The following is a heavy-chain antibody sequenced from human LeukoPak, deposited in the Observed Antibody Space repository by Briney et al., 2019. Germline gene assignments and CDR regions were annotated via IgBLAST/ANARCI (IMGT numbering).Heavy chain of an antibody. D-gene: IGHD1-26*01. V-gene: IGHV3-21*01. J-gene: IGHJ4*02. CDR3: ARGVGAIINPFDY. CDR1: GFTFSSYS. Sequence: GGSLRLSCAASGFTFSSYSMNWVRQAPGKGLEWVSSISSSSSYIYYADSVKGRFTISRDNAKNPLYLQMNSLRAEDTAVYYCARGVGAIINPFDYWGQGTLVTVSS. CDR2: ISSSSSYI.